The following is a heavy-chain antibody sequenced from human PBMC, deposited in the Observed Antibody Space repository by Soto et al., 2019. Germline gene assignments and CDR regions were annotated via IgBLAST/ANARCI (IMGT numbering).Heavy chain of an antibody. D-gene: IGHD3-10*01. Sequence: EVQLLDSGGGLAQPGGSLRLSCVASGFTFYNYAMNWVRQAPGKGLEWVSSISGSGRRAYYADSVKGRFTISRDNSLNTVSWTMNNLRAEDTAIYYWAKGDAFYASEGPIDCWGQGTMVTVSS. CDR2: ISGSGRRA. CDR3: AKGDAFYASEGPIDC. CDR1: GFTFYNYA. J-gene: IGHJ4*02. V-gene: IGHV3-23*01.